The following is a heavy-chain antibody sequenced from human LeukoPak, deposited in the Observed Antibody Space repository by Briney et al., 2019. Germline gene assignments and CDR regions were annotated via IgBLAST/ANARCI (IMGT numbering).Heavy chain of an antibody. CDR1: GYTFTSYD. D-gene: IGHD2-2*01. Sequence: GASVKVSCKASGYTFTSYDINWVRQATGQGREWMGWMNPNSGNTGYAQKFQGRVTITRNTSISTAYMELSSLRSEGTAVYYCARAGGYCSSTSCSSWFDPWGQGTLVTVSS. CDR3: ARAGGYCSSTSCSSWFDP. CDR2: MNPNSGNT. J-gene: IGHJ5*02. V-gene: IGHV1-8*03.